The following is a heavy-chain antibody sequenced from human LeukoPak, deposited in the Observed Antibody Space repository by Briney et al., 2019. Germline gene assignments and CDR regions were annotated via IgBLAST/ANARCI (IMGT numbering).Heavy chain of an antibody. CDR3: ARGSGWSAYYFDY. Sequence: GSLRLSCAASGFTFSDYYMSWIRQAPGEGLEWVSYISSSGSTIYYADSVKGRFTISRDNAKNSLYLQMNSLRAKDTAVYYCARGSGWSAYYFDYWGQGTLVTVSS. CDR2: ISSSGSTI. V-gene: IGHV3-11*01. D-gene: IGHD6-19*01. J-gene: IGHJ4*02. CDR1: GFTFSDYY.